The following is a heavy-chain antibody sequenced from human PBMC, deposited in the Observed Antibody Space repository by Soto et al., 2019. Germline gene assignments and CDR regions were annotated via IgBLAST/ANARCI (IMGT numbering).Heavy chain of an antibody. D-gene: IGHD3-10*01. Sequence: GGSLRLSCAASGFTFSNYDMHWVRQAPGKGLEWVALILYDGSNKNYGDFVKGRFTISRDNSKNTLYLQMYNLRAEDTAVYYCAKGDGSDYAMDVWGQGTTVTVSS. CDR3: AKGDGSDYAMDV. CDR1: GFTFSNYD. V-gene: IGHV3-30*18. CDR2: ILYDGSNK. J-gene: IGHJ6*02.